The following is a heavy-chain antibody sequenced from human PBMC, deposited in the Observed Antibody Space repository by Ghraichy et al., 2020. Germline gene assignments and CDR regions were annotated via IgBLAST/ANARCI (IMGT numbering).Heavy chain of an antibody. CDR1: GFTFSSYT. CDR3: ARDKEDGDYYYYGIDV. J-gene: IGHJ6*02. V-gene: IGHV3-21*01. Sequence: GGSLRLSCAASGFTFSSYTMNWVRQAPGKGLEWVSSISSRSSYIYYADSVKGRFTISRDNAKNSLYLQMNSLRAEDATVYYCARDKEDGDYYYYGIDVWGQGTTVTVSS. D-gene: IGHD5-24*01. CDR2: ISSRSSYI.